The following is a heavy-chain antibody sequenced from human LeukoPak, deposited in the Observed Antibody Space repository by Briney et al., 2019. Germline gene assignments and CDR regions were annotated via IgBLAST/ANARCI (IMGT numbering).Heavy chain of an antibody. CDR2: ISAYNSDT. CDR1: GYNFAGSG. Sequence: GASVKVSCKASGYNFAGSGISWVRQAPGQGLEWMGWISAYNSDTNYAQEFHGRVTITRNTSISTAYMELSSLRSEDTAVYYCTRETSSRYFDYWGQRTLVTVSS. V-gene: IGHV1-18*01. J-gene: IGHJ4*02. CDR3: TRETSSRYFDY.